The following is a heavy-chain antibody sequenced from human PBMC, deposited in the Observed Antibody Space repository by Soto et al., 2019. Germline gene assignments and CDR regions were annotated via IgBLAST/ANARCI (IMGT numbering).Heavy chain of an antibody. Sequence: SETLSLTCAVYGGSFSGYYWSWIRQPPGKGLEWIGEINHSGSTNYNPSLKSRVTISVDTSKNQFSLKLSSVTAADTAVYYCARGLRRGYLGYWGQGTLVTVSS. V-gene: IGHV4-34*01. D-gene: IGHD3-22*01. CDR2: INHSGST. CDR1: GGSFSGYY. J-gene: IGHJ4*02. CDR3: ARGLRRGYLGY.